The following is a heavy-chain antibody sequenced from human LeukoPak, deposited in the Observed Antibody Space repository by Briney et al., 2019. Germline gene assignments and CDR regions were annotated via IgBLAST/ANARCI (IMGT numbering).Heavy chain of an antibody. J-gene: IGHJ3*02. CDR1: GYTFTSYG. Sequence: GASVRVSCRASGYTFTSYGISWVRQAPGQGLEWMGIINPSGGGTSYAQKFQGRVTMTRDTSTSTVYMELSSLRSEDTAVYYCARVCGGDCLEAFDIWGQGTMVTVSS. CDR2: INPSGGGT. CDR3: ARVCGGDCLEAFDI. D-gene: IGHD2-21*02. V-gene: IGHV1-46*01.